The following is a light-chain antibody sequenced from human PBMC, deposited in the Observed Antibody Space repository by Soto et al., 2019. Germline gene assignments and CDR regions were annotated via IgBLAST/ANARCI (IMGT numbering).Light chain of an antibody. Sequence: QLVLTQPPSVSGAPGQRVTISCTGSSSNIGAGYDVHWYQQHPGTAPKLLIYGNSNRPSGVPDRFSGSKSGTSASLAITGLQAEDEADYYCQSYDSCLSGSYVFGTGTKLTVL. V-gene: IGLV1-40*01. CDR2: GNS. CDR3: QSYDSCLSGSYV. CDR1: SSNIGAGYD. J-gene: IGLJ1*01.